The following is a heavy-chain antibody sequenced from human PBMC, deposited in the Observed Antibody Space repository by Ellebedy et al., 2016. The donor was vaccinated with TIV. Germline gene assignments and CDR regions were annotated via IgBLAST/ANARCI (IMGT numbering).Heavy chain of an antibody. CDR3: ARDPLTGFGDYYFDN. V-gene: IGHV3-33*01. CDR1: GFTFSYYG. Sequence: GESLKISXAPSGFTFSYYGIHWVRQAPGQGLEWVAAIQADGSKTYYAESVKGRFTISRDNSKNTLYLQMNSLRAEDTAVYYCARDPLTGFGDYYFDNWGQGTLVTVSS. D-gene: IGHD4-17*01. CDR2: IQADGSKT. J-gene: IGHJ4*02.